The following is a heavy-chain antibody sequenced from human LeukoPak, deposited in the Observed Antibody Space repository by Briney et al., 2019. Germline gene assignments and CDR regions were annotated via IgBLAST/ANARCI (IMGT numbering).Heavy chain of an antibody. Sequence: ASVKVFCKASGGTFSSYAISWVRQAPGQGLEWMGGIIPIFGTANYAQKFQGRVTITADESTSTAYMELSSLRSEDTAVYYCARSGKSNTDAFDIWGQGTMVTVSS. CDR2: IIPIFGTA. V-gene: IGHV1-69*13. J-gene: IGHJ3*02. D-gene: IGHD1-14*01. CDR1: GGTFSSYA. CDR3: ARSGKSNTDAFDI.